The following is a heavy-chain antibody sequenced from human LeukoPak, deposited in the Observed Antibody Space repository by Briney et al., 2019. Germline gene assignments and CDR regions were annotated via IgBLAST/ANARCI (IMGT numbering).Heavy chain of an antibody. CDR1: GFSFSTGGMR. CDR3: ARTSPETYSGSSPFDY. CDR2: IDWDDDK. Sequence: SGPALLKPTQTLTLTCTFSGFSFSTGGMRVNWIRQPPGKALEWLARIDWDDDKFYSTSLKTRLTISKDTSKNQVVLTMTNMDPVDTATYYCARTSPETYSGSSPFDYWGQGTLVTVSS. V-gene: IGHV2-70*04. J-gene: IGHJ4*02. D-gene: IGHD1-26*01.